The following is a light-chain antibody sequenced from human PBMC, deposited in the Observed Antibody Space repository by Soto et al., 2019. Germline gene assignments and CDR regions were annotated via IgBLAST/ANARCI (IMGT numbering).Light chain of an antibody. CDR1: SSDVGGYNY. J-gene: IGLJ1*01. CDR3: SSHALSSNV. CDR2: EVN. Sequence: QSVLTQPPSASGSPGQSVAISCTGTSSDVGGYNYVSWYQQHPGKAPKLMIYEVNKRPSGVPDRFSGSKSDNTASLTVSGLQAEVEADYDCSSHALSSNVFGTENKVPGL. V-gene: IGLV2-8*01.